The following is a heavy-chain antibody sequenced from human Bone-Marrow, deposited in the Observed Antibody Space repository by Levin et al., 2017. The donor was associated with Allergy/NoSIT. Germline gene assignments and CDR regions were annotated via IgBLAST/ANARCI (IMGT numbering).Heavy chain of an antibody. Sequence: KTGGSLRLSCSVSGGSISSYYWSWIRQSPGKGLEWIGYVYSTGTTRYNPSFETRVTISVDTSRNHFSLKLTSVTAADTAVYYCARGGRDFWTGYYENYFDYWGQGTLVTVSS. CDR1: GGSISSYY. D-gene: IGHD3/OR15-3a*01. CDR3: ARGGRDFWTGYYENYFDY. CDR2: VYSTGTT. V-gene: IGHV4-59*08. J-gene: IGHJ4*02.